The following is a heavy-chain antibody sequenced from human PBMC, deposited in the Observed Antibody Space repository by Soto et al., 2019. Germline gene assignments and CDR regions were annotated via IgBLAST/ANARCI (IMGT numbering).Heavy chain of an antibody. D-gene: IGHD6-19*01. CDR1: GYTLTELS. J-gene: IGHJ6*02. Sequence: ASVKVSCKVSGYTLTELSMHWVRQAPGKGLEWMGGFDPEDGETIYAQKFQGRVTMTEDTSTDTAYMELSSLRSEDTAVYYCATRQYLNPDENNSGWYGMDVWGQGTTVTVSS. CDR3: ATRQYLNPDENNSGWYGMDV. V-gene: IGHV1-24*01. CDR2: FDPEDGET.